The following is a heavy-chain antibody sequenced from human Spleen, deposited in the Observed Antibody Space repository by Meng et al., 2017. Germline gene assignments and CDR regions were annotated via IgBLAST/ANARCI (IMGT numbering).Heavy chain of an antibody. J-gene: IGHJ6*02. Sequence: GSLRLSCAVYGGSFSNYYWSWIRQPPGKGLEWIGEINHSGSTNYNPSLKSRVTISLDTSKNQFSLKLSSVTAADTAVYYCARGLIAARYYYYDMDVWGQGTTVTVSS. D-gene: IGHD6-6*01. CDR1: GGSFSNYY. CDR2: INHSGST. V-gene: IGHV4-34*01. CDR3: ARGLIAARYYYYDMDV.